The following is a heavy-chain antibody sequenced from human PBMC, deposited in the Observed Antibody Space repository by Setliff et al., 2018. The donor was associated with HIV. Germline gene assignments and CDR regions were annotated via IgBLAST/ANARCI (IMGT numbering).Heavy chain of an antibody. CDR1: GASISSSGYY. J-gene: IGHJ4*02. CDR2: IYYSGST. D-gene: IGHD6-19*01. V-gene: IGHV4-39*01. CDR3: ARSSTAGFDF. Sequence: SETLSLTCTVSGASISSSGYYWGWIRQTPGKGLEWIGSIYYSGSTDYDPSLKSRVTISVDTSKNQFSLKLSSVTAADTAVYYCARSSTAGFDFWGQGTLVTVSS.